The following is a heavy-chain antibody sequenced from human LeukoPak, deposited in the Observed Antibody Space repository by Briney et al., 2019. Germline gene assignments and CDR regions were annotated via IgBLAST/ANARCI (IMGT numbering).Heavy chain of an antibody. CDR1: GGSVSSSSYY. V-gene: IGHV4-39*01. CDR3: ARHEVGYCSSPSCYGGNWLDP. Sequence: SETLSLTCTVSGGSVSSSSYYWGWIRQPLGTGPGWIGSVYFSGTTYYNPSLKSRVTISVDTSKNQFSLKLNSVTAADTAVYYCARHEVGYCSSPSCYGGNWLDPWGQGTLVTVSS. D-gene: IGHD2-2*01. J-gene: IGHJ5*02. CDR2: VYFSGTT.